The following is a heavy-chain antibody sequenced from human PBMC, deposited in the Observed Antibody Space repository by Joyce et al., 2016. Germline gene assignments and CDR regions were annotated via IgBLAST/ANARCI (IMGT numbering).Heavy chain of an antibody. J-gene: IGHJ4*02. CDR3: ARELGEPYYFDY. CDR2: TYYRSKWYN. CDR1: GDSVSSNSAV. V-gene: IGHV6-1*01. Sequence: VQMQQSGPGLLKPSQTLTLTCAISGDSVSSNSAVWYWIRQSPSRGLEWRERTYYRSKWYNDYAFSVKSRITINPDTSRNQFSLQLNSVTPDDTAVYFCARELGEPYYFDYWGQGTLVTVSS. D-gene: IGHD3-16*01.